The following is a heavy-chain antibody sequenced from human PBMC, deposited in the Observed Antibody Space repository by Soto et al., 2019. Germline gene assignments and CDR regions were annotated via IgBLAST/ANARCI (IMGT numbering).Heavy chain of an antibody. V-gene: IGHV3-33*01. CDR1: GFTFSSYG. CDR2: IWYDGSNK. J-gene: IGHJ4*02. D-gene: IGHD6-19*01. Sequence: QVQLVESGGGVVQPGRSLRLSCAASGFTFSSYGMHWVRQAPGKGLEWVAVIWYDGSNKYYADSVKGRFTISRDNSKNTLYLQMNSLRAVYAAEYYCARSNRGYSRGWYGGKLYYFDYWGQGTLGTGSS. CDR3: ARSNRGYSRGWYGGKLYYFDY.